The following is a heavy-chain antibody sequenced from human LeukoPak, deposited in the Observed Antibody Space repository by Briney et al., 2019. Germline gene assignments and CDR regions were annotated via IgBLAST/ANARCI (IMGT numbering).Heavy chain of an antibody. D-gene: IGHD5-12*01. J-gene: IGHJ4*02. Sequence: PSETLSLTCTVSGGSISSSSYHWGWIRQPPGKGLEWIGSIYYSGSTYYNPSLKSRVTISVDTSKNQFSLKLSSVTAADTAVYYCAREIIVATIQGAFDYWGQGTLVTVSS. CDR1: GGSISSSSYH. CDR2: IYYSGST. CDR3: AREIIVATIQGAFDY. V-gene: IGHV4-39*02.